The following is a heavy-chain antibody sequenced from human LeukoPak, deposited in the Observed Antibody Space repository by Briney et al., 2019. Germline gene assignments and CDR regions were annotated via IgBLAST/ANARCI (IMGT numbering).Heavy chain of an antibody. Sequence: SVKVSCKASGGTFSSYAISWVRQAPGQGLEWMGGIIPIFGTANYAQKFQGRVTITTNESTSTAYMELSSLRSEDTAVYYCARDKQGVNWFDPWGQGTLVTVSP. V-gene: IGHV1-69*05. D-gene: IGHD6-13*01. CDR3: ARDKQGVNWFDP. CDR2: IIPIFGTA. J-gene: IGHJ5*02. CDR1: GGTFSSYA.